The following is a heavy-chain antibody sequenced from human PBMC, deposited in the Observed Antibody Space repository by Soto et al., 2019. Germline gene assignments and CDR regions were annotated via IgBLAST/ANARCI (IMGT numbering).Heavy chain of an antibody. D-gene: IGHD2-15*01. V-gene: IGHV4-4*07. J-gene: IGHJ3*02. CDR2: IYTSGST. CDR1: GGSISSYY. CDR3: ARVIPGYCSGGSCPADAFDS. Sequence: QVQLQESGPGLVKPSETLSLTCTVSGGSISSYYWSWIRQPAGKGLAWIGRIYTSGSTNYNPSLKSRVTMSVDTSKNQFSLKLRYVTAADTAVYYCARVIPGYCSGGSCPADAFDSWGQVTMVTVSS.